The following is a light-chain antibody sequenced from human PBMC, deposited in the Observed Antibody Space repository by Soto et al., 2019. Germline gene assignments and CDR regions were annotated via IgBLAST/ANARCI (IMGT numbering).Light chain of an antibody. V-gene: IGKV3-20*01. J-gene: IGKJ1*01. CDR3: QQYGSSFSWT. CDR1: QSVSNSY. CDR2: GAS. Sequence: IVLTQSPGTLSLSPGERATLSCRSSQSVSNSYLAWYQQKPGQAPRLLIYGASSRATGIPDRFSGSGSGTDFTLTISRLEPEDFAVYYCQQYGSSFSWTFGQGTKVDIK.